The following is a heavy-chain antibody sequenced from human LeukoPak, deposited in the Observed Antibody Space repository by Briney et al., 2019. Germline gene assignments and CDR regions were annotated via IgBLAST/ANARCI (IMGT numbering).Heavy chain of an antibody. CDR2: IHLDGRTT. CDR3: ARESVSGYVTLDY. Sequence: GGSLRLSCAASGFTFSSYWMHWVRQRPGKGLVWVSRIHLDGRTTNYADSVKGRFTISRDNAKNSLYLQMNSLRAEDTAVYYCARESVSGYVTLDYWGQGTLVTVSS. D-gene: IGHD3-22*01. CDR1: GFTFSSYW. V-gene: IGHV3-74*01. J-gene: IGHJ4*02.